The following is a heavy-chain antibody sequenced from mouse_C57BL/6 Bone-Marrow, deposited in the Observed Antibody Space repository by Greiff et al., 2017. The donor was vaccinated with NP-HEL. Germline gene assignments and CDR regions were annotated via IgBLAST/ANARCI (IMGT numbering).Heavy chain of an antibody. Sequence: EVQLQQSGPVLVKPGASVKMSCKASGYTFTDYYMNWVKQSHGKSLEWIGVINPYNGGTSYNQKFKGKATLTVDKSSSTAYMELNSLTSEDSAVYYWARTAQATVWYCDVWGTGTTVTVSS. J-gene: IGHJ1*03. V-gene: IGHV1-19*01. CDR2: INPYNGGT. CDR1: GYTFTDYY. D-gene: IGHD3-2*02. CDR3: ARTAQATVWYCDV.